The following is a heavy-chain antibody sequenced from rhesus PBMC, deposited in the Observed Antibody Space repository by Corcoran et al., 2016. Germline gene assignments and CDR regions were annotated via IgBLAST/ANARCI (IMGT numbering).Heavy chain of an antibody. Sequence: QVQLQESGPGLVKPSATLSLICAVSGDPVRSSNWWSWTRQPPGKGLEWIGFISGSSGSTYYNPSLKSRVTISTDTSKNQFSLKLRSVTAADTAVYYCARSEHSNWDYWGQGVLVTVSS. CDR1: GDPVRSSNW. CDR2: ISGSSGST. D-gene: IGHD4-23*01. J-gene: IGHJ4*01. CDR3: ARSEHSNWDY. V-gene: IGHV4-65*01.